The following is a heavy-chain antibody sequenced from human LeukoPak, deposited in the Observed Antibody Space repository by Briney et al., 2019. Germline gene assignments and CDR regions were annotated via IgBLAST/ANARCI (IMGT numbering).Heavy chain of an antibody. Sequence: SETLSLTCTVSGDSISNYYWSWVRQPAGKGLEWIGRIYTSGSTNYNPSLKSRVTMSVDTSKNQFSLKLSSVTAADTAVYYCARVSLVRGAPDYYFDYWGQGTLVTVSS. D-gene: IGHD3-10*01. CDR1: GDSISNYY. V-gene: IGHV4-4*07. CDR3: ARVSLVRGAPDYYFDY. CDR2: IYTSGST. J-gene: IGHJ4*02.